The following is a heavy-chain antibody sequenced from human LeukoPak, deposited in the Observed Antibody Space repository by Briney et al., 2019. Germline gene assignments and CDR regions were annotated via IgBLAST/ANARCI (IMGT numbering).Heavy chain of an antibody. CDR1: GGSFSGYY. V-gene: IGHV4-34*01. D-gene: IGHD6-19*01. CDR2: INHSGST. Sequence: SETLSLTCAVYGGSFSGYYGSWIRRPPGKGLEWIGEINHSGSTNYNPSLKSRVTISVDTSKNQFSLKLSSVTAADTAVYYCAAGEAGTDFDYWGQGTLVTVSS. CDR3: AAGEAGTDFDY. J-gene: IGHJ4*02.